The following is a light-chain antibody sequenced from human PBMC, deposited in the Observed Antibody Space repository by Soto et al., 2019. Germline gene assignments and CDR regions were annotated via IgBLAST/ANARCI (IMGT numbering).Light chain of an antibody. CDR3: AAWDDSLSGPRV. J-gene: IGLJ2*01. CDR1: SSNIGSNY. V-gene: IGLV1-47*01. Sequence: QSVLTQPPSASGTPGQRVTISCSGSSSNIGSNYVYWYQQLPGTAPKLLIYRNNQRPSGVPDRFSGPKSGTSASLAISGLRSEDEADYYCAAWDDSLSGPRVFGGGTKLTVL. CDR2: RNN.